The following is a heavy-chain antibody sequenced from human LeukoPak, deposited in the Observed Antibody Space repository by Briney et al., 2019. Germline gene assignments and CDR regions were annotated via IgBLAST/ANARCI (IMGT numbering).Heavy chain of an antibody. CDR3: AKERTNSEDYYDY. D-gene: IGHD4-23*01. J-gene: IGHJ4*02. CDR2: ISYNGRVT. V-gene: IGHV3-30*18. Sequence: GGSLRLSCAASGFTFSSYAMNWVRQAPGKGLEWVAVISYNGRVTYYADSVKGRFTISRDNSENTLCLQMNSLRAEDTAMYYCAKERTNSEDYYDYWGQGTLVTVSS. CDR1: GFTFSSYA.